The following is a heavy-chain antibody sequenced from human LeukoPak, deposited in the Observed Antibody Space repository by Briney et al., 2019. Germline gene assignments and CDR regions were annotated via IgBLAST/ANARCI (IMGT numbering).Heavy chain of an antibody. J-gene: IGHJ4*02. CDR1: GLNFGESA. CDR3: AKESGKFDY. V-gene: IGHV3-43*02. CDR2: INADGGRA. Sequence: GGSLRLSCVASGLNFGESAMHWVRQAPGKGLEWVSLINADGGRAFSADSVKGRFSISRDNSKNSLYLQMDSLRSEDTAMYYCAKESGKFDYWGQGTLVVVSS.